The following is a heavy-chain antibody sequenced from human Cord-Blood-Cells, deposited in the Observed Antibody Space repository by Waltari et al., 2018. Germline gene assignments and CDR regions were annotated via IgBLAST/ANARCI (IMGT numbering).Heavy chain of an antibody. D-gene: IGHD2-2*01. CDR1: GGSISSGDYY. Sequence: QVQLQESGPGLVKPSQTLSLTCTVSGGSISSGDYYWSWIRQPPGKGLEWSGYLYYSGSTYYNPSLKSRVTISVDTSKNQFSLKLSSVTAADTAVYYCARAGCSSTSCYYAFDYWGQGTLVTVSS. CDR2: LYYSGST. V-gene: IGHV4-30-4*08. J-gene: IGHJ4*02. CDR3: ARAGCSSTSCYYAFDY.